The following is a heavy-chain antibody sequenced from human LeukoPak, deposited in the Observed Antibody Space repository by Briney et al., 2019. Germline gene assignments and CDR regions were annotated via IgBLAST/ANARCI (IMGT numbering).Heavy chain of an antibody. D-gene: IGHD6-13*01. CDR3: ARDRIIAAAGIASDY. Sequence: GGSLRLSCAAPGFTVSSNYMSWVRQAPGKGLEWVSVIYSGGSTYYADSVKGRFTISRDNSKNTLYLQMNSLRAEDTAVYYCARDRIIAAAGIASDYWGQGTLVTVSS. CDR2: IYSGGST. J-gene: IGHJ4*02. CDR1: GFTVSSNY. V-gene: IGHV3-53*01.